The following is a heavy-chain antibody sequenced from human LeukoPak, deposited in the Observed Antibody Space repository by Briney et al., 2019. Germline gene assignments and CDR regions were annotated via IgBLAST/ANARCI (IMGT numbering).Heavy chain of an antibody. J-gene: IGHJ3*02. D-gene: IGHD4-17*01. CDR1: GFTLIGNY. CDR3: ARNDYGVMLGI. V-gene: IGHV3-53*01. CDR2: IYSGGST. Sequence: GGSLRLSSAPPGFTLIGNYISWVPQAPGKGLEWVSVIYSGGSTYYAVSVKGRFTISRDNSKNTLYLQMNSLRAEDTAVYYCARNDYGVMLGIWGQGTMVTVSS.